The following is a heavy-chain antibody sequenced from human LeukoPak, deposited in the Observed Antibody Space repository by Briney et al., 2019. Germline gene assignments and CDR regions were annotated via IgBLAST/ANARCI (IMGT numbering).Heavy chain of an antibody. J-gene: IGHJ4*02. V-gene: IGHV3-7*01. D-gene: IGHD2-21*02. Sequence: GGSLRLSCAAAGFTFSRYWMNWYRQAPGKGLEWVGNINQDAREINYVDSVRGRFTISRDNAKNSLHLQMNSLRAEDTAVYYCATDRDNSDWQKRFDSWGQGTLVTVSS. CDR1: GFTFSRYW. CDR3: ATDRDNSDWQKRFDS. CDR2: INQDAREI.